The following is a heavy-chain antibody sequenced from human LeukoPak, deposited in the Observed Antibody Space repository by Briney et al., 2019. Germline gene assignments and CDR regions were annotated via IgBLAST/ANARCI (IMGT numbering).Heavy chain of an antibody. CDR3: ARGDRVDSSSWYNWFDP. Sequence: PSETLSLTCSVSVVSMNGYYWSWLRQSAGNRLEWIGHVDSSGNTNYNPSLKSRVTMSVDTSKNQFSLKLSSVTAADTALYYCARGDRVDSSSWYNWFDPWGQGTLVTVSS. J-gene: IGHJ5*02. CDR2: VDSSGNT. V-gene: IGHV4-4*07. D-gene: IGHD6-13*01. CDR1: VVSMNGYY.